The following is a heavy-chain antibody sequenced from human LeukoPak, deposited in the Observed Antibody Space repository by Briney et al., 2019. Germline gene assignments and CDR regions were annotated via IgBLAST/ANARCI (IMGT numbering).Heavy chain of an antibody. D-gene: IGHD1/OR15-1a*01. Sequence: SGGSLRLSCAASGFTVSTNYVSWVRQAPGKGLEWVSIISDSGANTYYADSVRGRFTISRDNSKNTLYLQMNSLRAEDTAVYYCAKGGEQVTWNFQNWGQGTLVTVSS. J-gene: IGHJ1*01. CDR1: GFTVSTNY. V-gene: IGHV3-23*01. CDR3: AKGGEQVTWNFQN. CDR2: ISDSGANT.